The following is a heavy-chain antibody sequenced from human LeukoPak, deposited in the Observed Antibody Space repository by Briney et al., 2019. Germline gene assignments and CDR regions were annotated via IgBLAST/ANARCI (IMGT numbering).Heavy chain of an antibody. CDR2: IKQYGNAI. V-gene: IGHV3-7*04. CDR1: GFPFHIYY. D-gene: IGHD4-23*01. J-gene: IGHJ4*02. Sequence: GGPLSLFCAPSGFPFHIYYERWVREATEEALEWLAYIKQYGNAIFCVHSEKRRYAISRHNAKNSLYLQMNSLRAEDTAMYYCARDQVGYGGTFFDYWGPGTLVTVSS. CDR3: ARDQVGYGGTFFDY.